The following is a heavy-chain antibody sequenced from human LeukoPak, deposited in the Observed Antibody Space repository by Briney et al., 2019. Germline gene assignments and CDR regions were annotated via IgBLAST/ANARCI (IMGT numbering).Heavy chain of an antibody. CDR1: GGTFSSYA. Sequence: ASVKVSCKASGGTFSSYAISWVRQAPGQGLEWMGRIIPILGIANYAQKFQGRVTITADKSTSTAYMELSSLRSEDTAVYYCARVCGDCPSDYWGQGTLVTVSS. V-gene: IGHV1-69*04. J-gene: IGHJ4*02. D-gene: IGHD2-21*02. CDR2: IIPILGIA. CDR3: ARVCGDCPSDY.